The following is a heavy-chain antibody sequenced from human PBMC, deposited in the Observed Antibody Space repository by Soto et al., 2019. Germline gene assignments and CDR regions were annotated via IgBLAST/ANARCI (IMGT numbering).Heavy chain of an antibody. Sequence: QVQLQESGPGLVKPSGTLSLTCAVSGASISSTNWWSWVRQVPGEGPEWIGEIYHSGATNYNPSLKSRVIISMDTSKNQLSLRLDSVTAADTAVYFCARHIAVPTTRGFDYWGQGTLVTVSS. CDR3: ARHIAVPTTRGFDY. CDR1: GASISSTNW. V-gene: IGHV4-4*02. J-gene: IGHJ4*02. CDR2: IYHSGAT. D-gene: IGHD2-15*01.